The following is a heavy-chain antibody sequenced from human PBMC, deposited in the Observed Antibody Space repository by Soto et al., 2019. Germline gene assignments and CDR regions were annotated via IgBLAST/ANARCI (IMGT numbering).Heavy chain of an antibody. D-gene: IGHD2-2*01. CDR3: ARVSRGYCSSTSCYGGYYYYYMDV. J-gene: IGHJ6*03. V-gene: IGHV3-64*01. Sequence: GGSLRLSCAASGFTFSSYAMHWVRQAPGKGLEYVSAISSNGGSTYYANSVKGRFTISRDNSKNTLDLQMGSLRAEDMAVYYCARVSRGYCSSTSCYGGYYYYYMDVWGKGTTVTVSS. CDR2: ISSNGGST. CDR1: GFTFSSYA.